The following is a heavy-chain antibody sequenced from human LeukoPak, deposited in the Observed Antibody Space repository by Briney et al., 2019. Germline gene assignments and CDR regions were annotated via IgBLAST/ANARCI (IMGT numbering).Heavy chain of an antibody. CDR1: GFTFINYS. D-gene: IGHD3-10*01. CDR3: ARAYGSGNRYFDS. V-gene: IGHV3-21*01. Sequence: GGSLRLSCAASGFTFINYSMNWVRQAPGKGLEWVSFISSSSSYIYYVDSLKGRFTISRDNAKNSLYLQMNGLRAEDTAVYYCARAYGSGNRYFDSWGQGTLVTVSS. J-gene: IGHJ4*02. CDR2: ISSSSSYI.